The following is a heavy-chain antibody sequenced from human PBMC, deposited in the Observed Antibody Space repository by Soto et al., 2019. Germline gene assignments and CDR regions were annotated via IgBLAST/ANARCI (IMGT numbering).Heavy chain of an antibody. Sequence: PGGSLRLSFAASGFIFRNYIMNWVRQAPGKGLEWVSYISSSSGVIYYADSVKGRFTLSRDNAKNSLYLQMNSLRDEDTAVYYCARETYFDYWGQGTLVTVSS. CDR3: ARETYFDY. CDR1: GFIFRNYI. CDR2: ISSSSGVI. V-gene: IGHV3-48*02. J-gene: IGHJ4*02.